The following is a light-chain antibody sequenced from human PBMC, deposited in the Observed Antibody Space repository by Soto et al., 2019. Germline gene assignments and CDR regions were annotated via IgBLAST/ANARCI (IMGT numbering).Light chain of an antibody. CDR2: DGT. V-gene: IGLV2-11*01. Sequence: QSALAQPRSVSGSPGQLFTISCTGTSXDVDDYRYVSWYQQYPGKAPKLVIYDGTKRPSGVPDRFSGSNSGNTASLTISGLQAEDEADYYCCSYVTTPEIFGTGTKVTVL. J-gene: IGLJ1*01. CDR3: CSYVTTPEI. CDR1: SXDVDDYRY.